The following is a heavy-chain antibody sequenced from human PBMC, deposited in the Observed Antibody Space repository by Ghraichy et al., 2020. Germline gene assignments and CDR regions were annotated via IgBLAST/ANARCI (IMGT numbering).Heavy chain of an antibody. V-gene: IGHV3-23*01. J-gene: IGHJ4*02. CDR1: GFTFSSYS. D-gene: IGHD6-19*01. CDR2: ISGSGGST. Sequence: LSLTCAASGFTFSSYSMIWVRQAPGNGLEWVSAISGSGGSTYYADSVKGRFTISRDNSKNTLYLQMNSLRAEDTAVYYCAKGTPGIAVAVDYWGQGTLVPVSS. CDR3: AKGTPGIAVAVDY.